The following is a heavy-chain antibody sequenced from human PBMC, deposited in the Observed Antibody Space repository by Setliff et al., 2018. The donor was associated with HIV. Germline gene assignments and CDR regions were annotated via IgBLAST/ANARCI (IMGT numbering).Heavy chain of an antibody. Sequence: PGGSLRLSCAASGFSFSGFWMSWARQAPGKGLAWVANINEDGNEKYYEGSVKGRFTISRDNARNSLFLQMNSLRADDTAVYYCAALSSRTNAVYGILSTRFDPWGRGTLVTVSS. CDR2: INEDGNEK. V-gene: IGHV3-7*03. CDR3: AALSSRTNAVYGILSTRFDP. CDR1: GFSFSGFW. D-gene: IGHD2-8*01. J-gene: IGHJ5*02.